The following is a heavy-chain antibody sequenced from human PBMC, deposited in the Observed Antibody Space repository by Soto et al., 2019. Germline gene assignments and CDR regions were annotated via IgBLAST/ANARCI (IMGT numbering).Heavy chain of an antibody. V-gene: IGHV1-18*01. CDR3: GRAKYGGFDAY. CDR1: GYTFTSYG. D-gene: IGHD4-17*01. CDR2: VSGYNGDT. Sequence: QIQVVQSGDEVKQPGASVTVSCKASGYTFTSYGINWVRKAPGHGLEWVGWVSGYNGDTYYAQKFPDRVTMTKDGGTTTAYLELRSLRSDDSAVYYWGRAKYGGFDAYWGQGTRGSV. J-gene: IGHJ4*02.